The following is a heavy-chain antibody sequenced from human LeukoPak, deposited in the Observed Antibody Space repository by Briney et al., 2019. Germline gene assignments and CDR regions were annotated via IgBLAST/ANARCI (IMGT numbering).Heavy chain of an antibody. J-gene: IGHJ4*02. CDR3: ARAIVGHTGDY. CDR2: IWYEGTNE. D-gene: IGHD1-26*01. Sequence: PGGSLRLSCAASGFTFSNCAMHWVRQAPGKGLEWVAVIWYEGTNEYYAEAVKGRFTISRDNSKNTLYLQINSLRAEDSAVYYCARAIVGHTGDYWGQGTLVTVAS. CDR1: GFTFSNCA. V-gene: IGHV3-33*01.